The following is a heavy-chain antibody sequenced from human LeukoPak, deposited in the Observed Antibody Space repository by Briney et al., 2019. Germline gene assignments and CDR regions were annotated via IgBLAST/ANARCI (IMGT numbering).Heavy chain of an antibody. D-gene: IGHD3-22*01. Sequence: PGGSLRLSCAASGFTFSIYVMSWVRQAPGKGLEWVSAISGSGGNTYYTDSVKGRFTISRDNSKNTLYLQMNSLRAEDSAVYYCALSVSGYYHEVDYWVQGTLVTVSS. CDR3: ALSVSGYYHEVDY. CDR2: ISGSGGNT. CDR1: GFTFSIYV. J-gene: IGHJ4*02. V-gene: IGHV3-23*01.